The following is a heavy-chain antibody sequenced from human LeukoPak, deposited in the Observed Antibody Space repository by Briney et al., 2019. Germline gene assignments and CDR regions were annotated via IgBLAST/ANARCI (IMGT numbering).Heavy chain of an antibody. CDR3: AKGHKWLPLDY. D-gene: IGHD6-19*01. J-gene: IGHJ4*02. CDR2: ISYDGSNK. CDR1: GFTFSSYA. V-gene: IGHV3-30-3*01. Sequence: PGGSLRLSCAASGFTFSSYATHWVRQAPGKGLEWVAVISYDGSNKYYADSVKGRFTISRDNSKNTLYLQMNSLRAEDTAVYYCAKGHKWLPLDYWGQGTLVTVSS.